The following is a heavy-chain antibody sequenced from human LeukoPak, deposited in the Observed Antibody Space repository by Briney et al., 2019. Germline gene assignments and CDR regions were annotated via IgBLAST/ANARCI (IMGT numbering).Heavy chain of an antibody. CDR2: IVGSGDST. CDR3: AKESTVTPGNVNWFDP. J-gene: IGHJ5*02. CDR1: GFTFGVYA. Sequence: GGSLRLSCAASGFTFGVYAMSWVRQAPGKGLEWISTIVGSGDSTWYADSVKGRFSISRDNSKNTLYLQMNSLRAEDTAVYYCAKESTVTPGNVNWFDPWGQGTLVTVSS. D-gene: IGHD4-17*01. V-gene: IGHV3-23*01.